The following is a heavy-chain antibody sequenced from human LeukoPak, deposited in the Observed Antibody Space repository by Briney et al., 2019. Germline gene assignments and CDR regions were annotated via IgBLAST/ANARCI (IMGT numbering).Heavy chain of an antibody. J-gene: IGHJ3*02. D-gene: IGHD2-8*01. Sequence: PGGSLRLSCAASGFTFSSYGMHWVRQAPGKGLEWVAVISYDGSNKYYADSVKGRFTISRDNSKNTLYLQMNSLRDEDTAVYYCAKDRGYCTNGVCYITAGYSSSWWSFVRKDAFDIWGQGTMVTVSS. CDR3: AKDRGYCTNGVCYITAGYSSSWWSFVRKDAFDI. V-gene: IGHV3-30*18. CDR2: ISYDGSNK. CDR1: GFTFSSYG.